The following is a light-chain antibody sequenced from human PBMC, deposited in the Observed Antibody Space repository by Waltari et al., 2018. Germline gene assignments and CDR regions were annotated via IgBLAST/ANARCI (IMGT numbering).Light chain of an antibody. CDR1: QSVSSN. CDR3: QHYSASSFT. Sequence: EIVMTQSPATLSVSPGDTASLSCRASQSVSSNLAWYQQKPGQAPRLLIYGAYTRATGIPARFSGSGSGTEFTLTISSLQPDDFATYYCQHYSASSFTFGGGTKLEIK. CDR2: GAY. J-gene: IGKJ4*01. V-gene: IGKV3-15*01.